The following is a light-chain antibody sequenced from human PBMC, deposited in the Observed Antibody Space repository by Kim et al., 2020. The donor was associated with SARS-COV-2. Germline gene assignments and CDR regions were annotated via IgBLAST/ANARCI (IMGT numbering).Light chain of an antibody. CDR2: YDS. V-gene: IGLV3-21*04. Sequence: APGKTARISCEGNNIGSKTVHWYQQKPGQAPVLVIYYDSDRPSGIPERFSGSNSGNTATLTISRVEGGDEADYFCQVWDSNSDHCIFGGGTKLTVL. CDR3: QVWDSNSDHCI. J-gene: IGLJ2*01. CDR1: NIGSKT.